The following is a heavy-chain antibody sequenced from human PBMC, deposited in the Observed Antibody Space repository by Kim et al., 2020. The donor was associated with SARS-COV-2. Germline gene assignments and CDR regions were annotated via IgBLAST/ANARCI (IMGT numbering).Heavy chain of an antibody. J-gene: IGHJ4*02. V-gene: IGHV4-39*07. Sequence: TPSLKSRVTISVDTSKNQFSLKLSAVTAADTAVYYCARRWAWGELSPVDYWGQGTLVTVSS. CDR3: ARRWAWGELSPVDY. D-gene: IGHD3-16*02.